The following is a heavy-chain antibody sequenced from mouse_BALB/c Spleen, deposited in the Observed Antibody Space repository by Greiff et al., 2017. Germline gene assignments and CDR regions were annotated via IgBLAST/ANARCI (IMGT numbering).Heavy chain of an antibody. CDR2: IRNKANGYTT. Sequence: EVQLVESGGGLVQPGGSLRLSCATSGFTFTDYYMSWVRQPPGKALEWLGFIRNKANGYTTEYSASVKGRFTISRDNSQSILYLQMNTLRAEDSATYYGARDHYGSPWYFDVWGAGTTVTVSS. J-gene: IGHJ1*01. CDR3: ARDHYGSPWYFDV. CDR1: GFTFTDYY. V-gene: IGHV7-3*02. D-gene: IGHD1-1*01.